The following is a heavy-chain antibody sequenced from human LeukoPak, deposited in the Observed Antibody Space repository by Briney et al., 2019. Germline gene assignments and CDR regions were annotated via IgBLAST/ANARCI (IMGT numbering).Heavy chain of an antibody. J-gene: IGHJ4*02. CDR1: GFTFSSYS. CDR2: ISSSSSYI. CDR3: ARAEYYDFWSGYYSYAYFDY. D-gene: IGHD3-3*01. V-gene: IGHV3-21*01. Sequence: GGSLRLSCAASGFTFSSYSMNWVRQAPGKGLEWVSSISSSSSYIYYADSVKGRFTISRGNAKNSLYLQMNSLRAEDTAVYYCARAEYYDFWSGYYSYAYFDYWGQGTLVTVSS.